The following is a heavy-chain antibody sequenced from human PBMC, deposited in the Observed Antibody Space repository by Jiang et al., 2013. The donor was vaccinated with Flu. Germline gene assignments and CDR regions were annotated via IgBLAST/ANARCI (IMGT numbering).Heavy chain of an antibody. J-gene: IGHJ6*03. CDR2: ISYDGANK. V-gene: IGHV3-30*03. D-gene: IGHD2-2*01. CDR1: GFIFSDYG. Sequence: QLVESGGDLVQPGGSLRLSCAASGFIFSDYGMHWVRQAPGKGLEWVAVISYDGANKYYADSVKGRFTISRDNSRNTLYLQMNSLKTEDTALYYCARPDRTYCTGTSCYDSLGLFYYYYMDVWGKGTTVAVSS. CDR3: ARPDRTYCTGTSCYDSLGLFYYYYMDV.